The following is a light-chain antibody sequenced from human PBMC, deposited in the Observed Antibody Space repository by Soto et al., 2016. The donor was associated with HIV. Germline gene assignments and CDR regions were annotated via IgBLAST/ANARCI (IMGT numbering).Light chain of an antibody. CDR1: QSVSWW. CDR2: KAS. CDR3: QQANSFPRT. V-gene: IGKV1-5*03. J-gene: IGKJ1*01. Sequence: DTQMTQSPSTLSASVGDRVTITCRASQSVSWWLAWYQQKPGKAPKLLMYKASTLESGVPLRFSGSGSGTQFTLTVSSLQPDDFATYYCQQANSFPRTFGQGTKVEIK.